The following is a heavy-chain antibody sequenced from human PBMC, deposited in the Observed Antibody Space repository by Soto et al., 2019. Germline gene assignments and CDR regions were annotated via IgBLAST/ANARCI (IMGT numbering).Heavy chain of an antibody. V-gene: IGHV5-51*01. J-gene: IGHJ4*02. CDR1: GYTFTNYW. D-gene: IGHD2-8*01. CDR2: IFPGDSQT. CDR3: ARRDYANSHRGGFDY. Sequence: GESLKISCKGSGYTFTNYWIGWVRQMPGKGLEWMAMIFPGDSQTKYSPTFQGHVTISADKSINTAYLQWSSLKASDTATYYCARRDYANSHRGGFDYWAQGLMVTVSS.